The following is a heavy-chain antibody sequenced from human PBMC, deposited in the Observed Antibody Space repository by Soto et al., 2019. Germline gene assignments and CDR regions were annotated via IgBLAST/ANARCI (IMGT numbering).Heavy chain of an antibody. J-gene: IGHJ4*02. V-gene: IGHV3-15*07. Sequence: EVQLVESGGGLVKPGGSLRLSCAASGFTFSNAWMNWVRQAPGKGLEWVGRIKSKTDGGTTDYAAPVKGRFTISRDDSKNTLYLQMNRLKTEDTAVYYCTTDSPKTYYYGSSGNYWGQGALVTVSS. D-gene: IGHD3-22*01. CDR2: IKSKTDGGTT. CDR1: GFTFSNAW. CDR3: TTDSPKTYYYGSSGNY.